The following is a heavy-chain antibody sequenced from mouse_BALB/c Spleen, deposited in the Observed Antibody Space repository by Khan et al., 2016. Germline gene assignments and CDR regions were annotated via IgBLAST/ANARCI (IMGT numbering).Heavy chain of an antibody. CDR3: ARYGVSTYVRGMDY. J-gene: IGHJ4*01. CDR2: ISHSGST. D-gene: IGHD1-1*01. Sequence: EVQLQESGPSLVKLSQTLSLTCSVTGDSITSGYWNWIRKFPGNKLEYMGYISHSGSTYYNPSLKSRISITRDTSKNQYYLQLNSVTTEDTATYYCARYGVSTYVRGMDYWGQGTSVTVSS. V-gene: IGHV3-8*02. CDR1: GDSITSGY.